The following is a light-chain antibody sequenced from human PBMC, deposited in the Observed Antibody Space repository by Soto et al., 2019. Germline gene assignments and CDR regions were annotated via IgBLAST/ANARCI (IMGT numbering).Light chain of an antibody. J-gene: IGLJ3*02. CDR1: SSDVGAYNY. Sequence: QSALTQPPSASGSPGQSVTISCTGTSSDVGAYNYVSWYQQYPGKAPKLMIYEVSKRPSGVPDRFSGSKSGKTASLTVSGLXXXXXXXXYCTXYAGSDIWVFGGGTKLTVL. CDR2: EVS. V-gene: IGLV2-8*01. CDR3: TXYAGSDIWV.